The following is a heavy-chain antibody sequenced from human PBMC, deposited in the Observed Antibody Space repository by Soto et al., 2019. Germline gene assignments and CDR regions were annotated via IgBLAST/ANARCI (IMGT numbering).Heavy chain of an antibody. J-gene: IGHJ6*02. CDR3: ARGGYYGSGTSPYYYYGMDV. CDR1: GGTFSSYA. CDR2: IIPIFGTA. Sequence: ASVKVSCKASGGTFSSYAISWVRQAPGQGLEWMGGIIPIFGTANYAQKFQGRVTITADESTSTAYMELSSLRSEDTAVYYCARGGYYGSGTSPYYYYGMDVWGQGTTVTVSS. D-gene: IGHD3-10*01. V-gene: IGHV1-69*13.